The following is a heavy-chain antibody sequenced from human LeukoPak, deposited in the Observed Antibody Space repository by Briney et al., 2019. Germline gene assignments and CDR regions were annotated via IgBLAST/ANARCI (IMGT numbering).Heavy chain of an antibody. CDR2: IYPGDSET. CDR3: ARLDEGFYYDGTGFNF. J-gene: IGHJ4*02. CDR1: YW. D-gene: IGHD3-22*01. V-gene: IGHV5-51*01. Sequence: YWSWIRQPAGKGLEWMGIIYPGDSETTYSPSFQGQVTISADKSIRAAYLQWDTLKASDTAMYYCARLDEGFYYDGTGFNFWGQGTLVTVSS.